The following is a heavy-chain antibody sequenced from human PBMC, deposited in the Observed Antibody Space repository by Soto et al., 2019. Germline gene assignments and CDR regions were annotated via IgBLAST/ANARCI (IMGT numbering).Heavy chain of an antibody. CDR2: ISCSGDRT. CDR1: GFTFDGYT. CDR3: AKYYYDSSSSRGASDI. D-gene: IGHD3-22*01. V-gene: IGHV3-23*01. Sequence: SLRLSCAASGFTFDGYTMHWFRQAPGKGLEWVSAISCSGDRTYYADSVKGRFTVSRDNSKNTLYLLLNSLSAEDTAVYYCAKYYYDSSSSRGASDIWGQGTMVTVS. J-gene: IGHJ3*02.